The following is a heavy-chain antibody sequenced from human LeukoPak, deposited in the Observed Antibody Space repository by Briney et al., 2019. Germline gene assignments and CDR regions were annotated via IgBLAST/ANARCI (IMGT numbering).Heavy chain of an antibody. J-gene: IGHJ4*02. CDR1: GFTFSSYP. CDR2: ISDSGGIA. V-gene: IGHV3-23*01. D-gene: IGHD6-6*01. CDR3: AKNTQYSGYYDC. Sequence: GGSLRLSCAASGFTFSSYPMTWVRQAPGKGPEWVSFISDSGGIAYYADSVKGRFTISRDNSKNTLYLQMNSLRAEDTAVYYCAKNTQYSGYYDCWGQGTLVAVSS.